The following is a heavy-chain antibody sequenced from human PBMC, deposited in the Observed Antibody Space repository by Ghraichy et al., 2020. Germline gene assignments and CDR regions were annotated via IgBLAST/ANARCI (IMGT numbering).Heavy chain of an antibody. J-gene: IGHJ5*02. CDR2: IHYGGRT. CDR3: ARHLITETLRLSGSWFDP. CDR1: GGSISSDSYY. D-gene: IGHD3-22*01. V-gene: IGHV4-39*01. Sequence: SQTLSLTCSVSGGSISSDSYYWAWIRQAPGQGLEWIGSIHYGGRTFYNPSLESRVTIVVDTSRAQFSLKLSSVTAADTAVYSCARHLITETLRLSGSWFDPWGQGTRVAVSS.